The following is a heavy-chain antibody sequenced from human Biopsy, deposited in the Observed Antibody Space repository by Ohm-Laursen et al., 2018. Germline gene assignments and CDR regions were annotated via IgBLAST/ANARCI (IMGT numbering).Heavy chain of an antibody. Sequence: SGTLSLTCPVSGGSISSFYWTWIRQPPGKGPEWIGDISDSGSTNYKPSLKSRVIISVDTSKNQFSLNLSSVTAADTAVYYCARRGSGGRSFDHWGQGTLVTVSS. CDR1: GGSISSFY. J-gene: IGHJ4*02. D-gene: IGHD2-15*01. CDR2: ISDSGST. CDR3: ARRGSGGRSFDH. V-gene: IGHV4-59*08.